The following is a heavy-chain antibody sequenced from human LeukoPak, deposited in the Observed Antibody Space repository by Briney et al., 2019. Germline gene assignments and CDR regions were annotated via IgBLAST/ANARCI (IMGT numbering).Heavy chain of an antibody. CDR2: IWYDGSNK. Sequence: PGRSLRLSCAASGSTFSSYGMHWVRQAPGKGLEWVAVIWYDGSNKYYADSVKGRFTISRDNSKNTLYLQMNSLRAEDTAVYYCARDRWELLHVYDIWGQGTMVTVSS. D-gene: IGHD1-26*01. J-gene: IGHJ3*02. V-gene: IGHV3-33*01. CDR1: GSTFSSYG. CDR3: ARDRWELLHVYDI.